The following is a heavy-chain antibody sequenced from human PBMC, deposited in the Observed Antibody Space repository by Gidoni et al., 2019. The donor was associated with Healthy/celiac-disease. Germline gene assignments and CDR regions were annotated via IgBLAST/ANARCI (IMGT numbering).Heavy chain of an antibody. J-gene: IGHJ6*02. CDR1: GGSFSGYY. CDR3: ARGRYCSSTSCYIYGMDV. V-gene: IGHV4-34*01. Sequence: QVQRQQWGAGLLKPSETLSLTCAVYGGSFSGYYWSWIRQPPGKGLEWIGEINHSGSTNYNPSLKSRVTISVDTSKNQFSLKLSSVTAADTAVYYCARGRYCSSTSCYIYGMDVWGQGTTVTVSS. D-gene: IGHD2-2*01. CDR2: INHSGST.